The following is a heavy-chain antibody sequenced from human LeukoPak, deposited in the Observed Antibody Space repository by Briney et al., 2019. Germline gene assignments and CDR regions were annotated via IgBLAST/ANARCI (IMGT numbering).Heavy chain of an antibody. CDR3: ARGRCNNWWGGSDF. CDR2: INPNSGVT. D-gene: IGHD1-1*01. CDR1: GYTFTDYS. J-gene: IGHJ4*02. V-gene: IGHV1-2*02. Sequence: ASVTVSCKASGYTFTDYSMHWVRQGQAPGRGLEWMGWINPNSGVTNYAQKFQGRVTLTRDTSISTADMEINRLTTDDTAVYYWARGRCNNWWGGSDFWGQGTLVTVSS.